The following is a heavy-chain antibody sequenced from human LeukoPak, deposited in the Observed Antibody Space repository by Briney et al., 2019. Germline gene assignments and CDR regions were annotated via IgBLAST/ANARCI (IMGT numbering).Heavy chain of an antibody. CDR1: GYTFTSYY. J-gene: IGHJ4*02. Sequence: ASVKLSCKASGYTFTSYYMHWVRHAPGQGLEWMGIINPSGGSTSYAQKFQGRVTMTRDTSTSTVYMALSSLRSEDTAVYYCARDRGDGYNPFDYWGQGTLVTVSS. CDR3: ARDRGDGYNPFDY. D-gene: IGHD5-24*01. CDR2: INPSGGST. V-gene: IGHV1-46*03.